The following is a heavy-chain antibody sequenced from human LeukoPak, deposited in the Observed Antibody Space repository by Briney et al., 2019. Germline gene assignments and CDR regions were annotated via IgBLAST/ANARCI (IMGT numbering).Heavy chain of an antibody. Sequence: KPSETLSLTCTVSGGSISSYYWSWIRQPPGKGLEWIGYIYYSGSTNYNPSLKSRVTISVDTSKNQFSLKLSSVTAADTAVYYCARHGREAGFRAFDIWGRGTMVTVSS. CDR3: ARHGREAGFRAFDI. V-gene: IGHV4-59*08. D-gene: IGHD6-19*01. CDR2: IYYSGST. CDR1: GGSISSYY. J-gene: IGHJ3*02.